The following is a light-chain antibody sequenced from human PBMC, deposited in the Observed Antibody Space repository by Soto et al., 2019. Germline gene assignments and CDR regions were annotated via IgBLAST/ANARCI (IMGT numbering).Light chain of an antibody. J-gene: IGLJ2*01. CDR1: SSNIGAGYD. CDR3: QSYDSSLREV. CDR2: GNS. V-gene: IGLV1-40*01. Sequence: QSVLTQPPSVSGAPGQRVTISCTGSSSNIGAGYDVHWYQQLPGTAPKLLIYGNSNRPSGVPDRFSGSKSGTSASLAITGLQAEDEAEYYCQSYDSSLREVFGGGTKLTV.